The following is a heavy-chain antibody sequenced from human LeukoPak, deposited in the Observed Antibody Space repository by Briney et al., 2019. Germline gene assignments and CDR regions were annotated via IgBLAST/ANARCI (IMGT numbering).Heavy chain of an antibody. CDR3: AGGRLWFGELLDYYYGMDV. V-gene: IGHV4-34*01. Sequence: SETLSLTCGVYGGSFSGYYWSWIRQPPGKGLEWIGEINHSGSTNYNPSLKSRVTTSVDTSKNQFSLKLRSVTAADTAAYYCAGGRLWFGELLDYYYGMDVWGQGTTVTVSS. CDR2: INHSGST. D-gene: IGHD3-10*01. CDR1: GGSFSGYY. J-gene: IGHJ6*02.